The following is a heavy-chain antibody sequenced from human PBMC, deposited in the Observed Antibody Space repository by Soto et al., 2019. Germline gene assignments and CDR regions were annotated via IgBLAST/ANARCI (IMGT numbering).Heavy chain of an antibody. J-gene: IGHJ4*02. Sequence: GGALRLSCAASGFTFSSYGIHWVRQAPGKGLEWVAVISYDGSNKYYADSVKGRFTISRDNSKNTLYLQMNSMRAEDRAVYYCAKSLFSPALGELSWTDYWGQGTLVTVSS. V-gene: IGHV3-30*18. CDR2: ISYDGSNK. CDR3: AKSLFSPALGELSWTDY. D-gene: IGHD3-16*02. CDR1: GFTFSSYG.